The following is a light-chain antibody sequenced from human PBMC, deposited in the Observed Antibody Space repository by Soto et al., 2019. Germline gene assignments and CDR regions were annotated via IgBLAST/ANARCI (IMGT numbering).Light chain of an antibody. CDR3: QQRSNWPPWT. Sequence: EIVLTQSPATLSLSPGERATLSCRASQSVSSNLVWYQQKPGQAPRLLIYDASNRATGIPARFSGSGSGTDFTLTISSLQPDDFAVYYCQQRSNWPPWTFGQGTKVEIK. V-gene: IGKV3-11*01. CDR2: DAS. CDR1: QSVSSN. J-gene: IGKJ1*01.